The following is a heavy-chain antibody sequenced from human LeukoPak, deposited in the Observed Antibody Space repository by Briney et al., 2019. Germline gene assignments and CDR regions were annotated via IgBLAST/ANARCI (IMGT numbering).Heavy chain of an antibody. CDR2: INPNSGGT. CDR1: RYTFTGYY. V-gene: IGHV1-2*02. J-gene: IGHJ5*01. CDR3: ARTTYSSGWFDY. Sequence: ASVKVSCKASRYTFTGYYMHWVRQAPGQELEWMGWINPNSGGTNYAQKFPGRVTMTRDTSISTAYMELSRLRSDDTAVYYCARTTYSSGWFDYWGQGTLVTVSS. D-gene: IGHD6-19*01.